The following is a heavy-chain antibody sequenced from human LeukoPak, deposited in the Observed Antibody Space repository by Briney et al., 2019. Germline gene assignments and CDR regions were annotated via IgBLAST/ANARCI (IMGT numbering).Heavy chain of an antibody. CDR1: GDSISSGDYY. CDR3: ARRIKTMVRFGEVIVRPYYYFDY. D-gene: IGHD3-16*02. V-gene: IGHV4-61*02. Sequence: PSETLSLTCTVSGDSISSGDYYWSWIRQPAGKGLEWIGRISSSGSTNHNPSLKSRVTISVDTSKNQFSLKLSSVTAADTAVYFCARRIKTMVRFGEVIVRPYYYFDYWGQGTLVTVSS. CDR2: ISSSGST. J-gene: IGHJ4*02.